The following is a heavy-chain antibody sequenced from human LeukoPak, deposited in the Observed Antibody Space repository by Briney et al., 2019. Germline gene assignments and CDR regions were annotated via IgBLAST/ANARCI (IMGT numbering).Heavy chain of an antibody. CDR2: IYYSGST. V-gene: IGHV4-61*08. D-gene: IGHD3-16*01. Sequence: KPSETLSLTCTVSGGSISSADYYWSWIRQPPGKGLEWLAYIYYSGSTHYNPSLKSRVTISIDTSKNQVSLRLSSVTAADTAVYYCARHYYDNNPNRLDTWGQGTLVTVSS. CDR3: ARHYYDNNPNRLDT. J-gene: IGHJ5*02. CDR1: GGSISSADYY.